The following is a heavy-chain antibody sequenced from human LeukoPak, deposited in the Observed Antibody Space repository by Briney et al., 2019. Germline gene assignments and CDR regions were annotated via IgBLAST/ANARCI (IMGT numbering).Heavy chain of an antibody. J-gene: IGHJ4*02. Sequence: GGSLRLSCAASGYTFSSYAMNCVPQAPGKGLEWVSPISGDGVDTHYADSVRGRFPLSRANSKNTLFIKMNSLRAEDTAVYYCGKSGSRDWDYFEYWGQGTLVTASS. CDR3: GKSGSRDWDYFEY. D-gene: IGHD6-19*01. CDR1: GYTFSSYA. V-gene: IGHV3-23*01. CDR2: ISGDGVDT.